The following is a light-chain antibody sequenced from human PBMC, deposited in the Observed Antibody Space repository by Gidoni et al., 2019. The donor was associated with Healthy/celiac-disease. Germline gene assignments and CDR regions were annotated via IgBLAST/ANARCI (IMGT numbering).Light chain of an antibody. CDR3: QQYGSSRYT. J-gene: IGKJ2*01. V-gene: IGKV3-20*01. CDR2: GAS. CDR1: QSVSSSY. Sequence: EIVLTQSPGTLSLSPGERATLPCRASQSVSSSYLAWYQQKPGQAPRLLIYGASSRATGIPDRFSGSGSGTDFTLTISRLEPEDFAVYYCQQYGSSRYTFXQXTKLEIK.